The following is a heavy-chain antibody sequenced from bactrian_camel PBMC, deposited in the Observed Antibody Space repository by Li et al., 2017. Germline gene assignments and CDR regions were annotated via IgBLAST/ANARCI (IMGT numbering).Heavy chain of an antibody. J-gene: IGHJ4*01. CDR3: LSSLGSDEGY. CDR1: GFTLSSYR. Sequence: QLVESGGGLAQPGGSLRLSCAASGFTLSSYRTYWVRQAPGKGLEWVSSIDSGGSITHYAESVKGRFTISRDNAKNTVYLQMISLKPEDTAMYYCLSSLGSDEGYWGQGTQVTVS. V-gene: IGHV3S25*01. D-gene: IGHD5*01. CDR2: IDSGGSIT.